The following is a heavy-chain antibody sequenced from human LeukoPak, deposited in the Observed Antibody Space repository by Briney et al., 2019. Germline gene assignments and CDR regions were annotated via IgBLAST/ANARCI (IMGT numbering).Heavy chain of an antibody. CDR3: ARVRPYCSGGSCYRSYWYFDL. CDR1: GYTFTVYY. D-gene: IGHD2-15*01. J-gene: IGHJ2*01. V-gene: IGHV1-2*06. Sequence: GASVKVSCKASGYTFTVYYMHWVRQAPGQGLEWMGRINPNSGGTNYAQKFQGRVTMTRDTSISTAYMELSRLRSDDTAVYYCARVRPYCSGGSCYRSYWYFDLWGRGTLVTVSS. CDR2: INPNSGGT.